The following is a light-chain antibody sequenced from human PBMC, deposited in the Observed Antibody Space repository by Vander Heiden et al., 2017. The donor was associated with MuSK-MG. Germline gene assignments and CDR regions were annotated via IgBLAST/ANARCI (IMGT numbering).Light chain of an antibody. CDR3: QRYNNWPPWT. Sequence: EIVMTQSPATLSVSPGERATLSCRASQSVSSNLAWYQQKPGQAPRLLIYGASTRATGIPARFSGSGYGTEFTLTISIRQSEAFAVYYCQRYNNWPPWTFGQGTKMEIK. J-gene: IGKJ2*02. CDR2: GAS. CDR1: QSVSSN. V-gene: IGKV3-15*01.